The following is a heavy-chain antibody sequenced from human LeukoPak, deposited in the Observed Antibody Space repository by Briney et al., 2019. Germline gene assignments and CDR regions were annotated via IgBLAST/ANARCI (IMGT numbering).Heavy chain of an antibody. V-gene: IGHV1-2*02. J-gene: IGHJ3*02. Sequence: GASVKVSCKASGYTFTGYYMHWVRQAPGQGLEWMGWINPNSGGTNYAQKFQGRVTMTRDTSISTACMELSRLRSDDTAVYYCARVVATGYGDYFDAFDIWGQGTMVTVSS. CDR3: ARVVATGYGDYFDAFDI. CDR1: GYTFTGYY. D-gene: IGHD4-17*01. CDR2: INPNSGGT.